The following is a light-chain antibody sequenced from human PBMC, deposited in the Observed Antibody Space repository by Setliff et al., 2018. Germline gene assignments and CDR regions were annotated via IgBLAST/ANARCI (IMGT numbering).Light chain of an antibody. CDR2: DVN. CDR1: SSDIGAYNY. J-gene: IGLJ1*01. V-gene: IGLV2-14*03. CDR3: SSYTDLTTLDV. Sequence: QSALAQPASVSGSLGQSITISCSGSSSDIGAYNYVAWYLHHPGKAPKLLIYDVNNRPSGVSNRFSGSKSGNTASLTISGLQAEDEADYYCSSYTDLTTLDVFGTGTRSPS.